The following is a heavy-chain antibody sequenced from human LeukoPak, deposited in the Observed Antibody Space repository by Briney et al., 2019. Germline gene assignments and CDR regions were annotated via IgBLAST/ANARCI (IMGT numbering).Heavy chain of an antibody. CDR3: ARVVASTSIDS. CDR2: IFHTGDV. V-gene: IGHV4-38-2*02. J-gene: IGHJ4*02. D-gene: IGHD2-15*01. CDR1: GYSINSGYF. Sequence: PSETLSLTCTVSGYSINSGYFWGWVRQPPGKGPEWIDSIFHTGDVYYNPSLRSRVTLSIDTSRNQVSLKVTSVTAADTALYYCARVVASTSIDSWGQGILVTVSS.